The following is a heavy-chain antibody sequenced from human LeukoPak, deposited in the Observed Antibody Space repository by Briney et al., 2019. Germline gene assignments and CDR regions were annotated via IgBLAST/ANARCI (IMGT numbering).Heavy chain of an antibody. CDR1: GFTFSSYW. J-gene: IGHJ6*03. CDR2: ISSGSTYI. V-gene: IGHV3-21*06. CDR3: ARDIIAAAGPNYYSYMDV. D-gene: IGHD6-13*01. Sequence: GGSLRLSCAASGFTFSSYWMSWVRQAPGKGLEWVSSISSGSTYIFYADSVKGRFTISRDNAKNSLYLQMNSLRAEDTAVYYCARDIIAAAGPNYYSYMDVWGKGTTVTVSS.